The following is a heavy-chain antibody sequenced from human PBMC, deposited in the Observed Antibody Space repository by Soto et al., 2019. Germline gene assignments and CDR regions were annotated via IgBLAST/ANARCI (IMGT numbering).Heavy chain of an antibody. Sequence: SETLSLTCTVSGGSISSGGYYWSWIRQHPGKGLEWIGYIYYIGSTYYNPSLKSRVSISVDTSKNQFSLKLSSVTAADTAVYYCARVVRDYDFWNGYSTPQFDYWGQGTLVTVSS. CDR1: GGSISSGGYY. CDR2: IYYIGST. CDR3: ARVVRDYDFWNGYSTPQFDY. J-gene: IGHJ4*02. D-gene: IGHD3-3*01. V-gene: IGHV4-31*03.